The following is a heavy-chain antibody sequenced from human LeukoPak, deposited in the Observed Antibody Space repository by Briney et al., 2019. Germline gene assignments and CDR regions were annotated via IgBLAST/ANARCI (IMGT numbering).Heavy chain of an antibody. CDR2: ISGSGGST. CDR3: AKDRAYCSSTSCYSGFDY. D-gene: IGHD2-2*02. CDR1: GFTFSSYA. Sequence: GGSLRLSCAASGFTFSSYAMSWVRQAPGKGLEWVSAISGSGGSTYYADSVKGRFTISRDNSKNTLYLQMNSLRAEDTAVYYCAKDRAYCSSTSCYSGFDYWGLGTLVTVSS. V-gene: IGHV3-23*01. J-gene: IGHJ4*02.